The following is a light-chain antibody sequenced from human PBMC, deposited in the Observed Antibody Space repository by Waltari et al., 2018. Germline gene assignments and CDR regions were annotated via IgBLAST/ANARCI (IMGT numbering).Light chain of an antibody. CDR2: GAS. V-gene: IGKV3-20*01. CDR3: QHYVRLPAT. J-gene: IGKJ1*01. CDR1: QSVGGT. Sequence: EIVSTQSPGTLSLSPGERATISCRASQSVGGTLAWYQQKPGQAPRLLLYGASIRAPGTPDRFSGTGSGTDFSLTISRLEPEDFAVYYCQHYVRLPATFGQGTKVEIK.